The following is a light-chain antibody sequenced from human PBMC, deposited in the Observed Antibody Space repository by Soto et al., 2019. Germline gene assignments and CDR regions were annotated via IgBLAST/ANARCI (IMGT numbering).Light chain of an antibody. CDR1: QSVADNY. CDR2: AAS. Sequence: EIVSTQSPGTLSLYPGERATLSCRASQSVADNYLAWYQQKPGQPPRLLIYAASRRATGIPDTFSGSGSGTDFTLTISRLEPEDFTVYYCQHYGSSPQWTFGQGTKVDIK. CDR3: QHYGSSPQWT. V-gene: IGKV3-20*01. J-gene: IGKJ1*01.